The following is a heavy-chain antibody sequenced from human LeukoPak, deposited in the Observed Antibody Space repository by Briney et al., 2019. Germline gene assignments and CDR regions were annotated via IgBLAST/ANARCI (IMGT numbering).Heavy chain of an antibody. D-gene: IGHD6-6*01. CDR2: ISYSGTT. J-gene: IGHJ4*02. CDR3: ARAMSIAARLQTIFDY. Sequence: PSETLSLTCSVSGGSLTNYYWTWSRQAPGKGLEWIGYISYSGTTKYNPSLERRVTMSVDTSKNQFSLNLTSVTAAGTAVYYCARAMSIAARLQTIFDYWGQGTLVTVSS. CDR1: GGSLTNYY. V-gene: IGHV4-59*08.